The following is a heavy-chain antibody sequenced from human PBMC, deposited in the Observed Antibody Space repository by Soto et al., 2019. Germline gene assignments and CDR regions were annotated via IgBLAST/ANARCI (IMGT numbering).Heavy chain of an antibody. CDR1: GFTFSSYS. CDR2: LSGSGGST. CDR3: AKQQGPGTPYYYAMDV. J-gene: IGHJ6*02. Sequence: GGSLRLSCAASGFTFSSYSMTWVRQAPGKGLEWVSTLSGSGGSTYYAASVKGRFTISRDNSKDTLYLEMDSLRGEDTAVYFCAKQQGPGTPYYYAMDVWGQGTAVTVSS. V-gene: IGHV3-23*01. D-gene: IGHD1-1*01.